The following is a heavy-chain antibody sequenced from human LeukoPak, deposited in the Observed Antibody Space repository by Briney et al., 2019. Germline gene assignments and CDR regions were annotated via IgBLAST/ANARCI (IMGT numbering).Heavy chain of an antibody. CDR3: ARDEGYSYGYDAFDI. CDR1: GYTXTSYG. D-gene: IGHD5-18*01. V-gene: IGHV1-18*01. CDR2: ISAYNGNT. Sequence: ASVKVSCKASGYTXTSYGISGVRQAPGQGLEWMGWISAYNGNTNYAQKLQGRVTMTTDTSTSTAYMELRSLRSDDTAVYYCARDEGYSYGYDAFDIWGQGTMVTVSS. J-gene: IGHJ3*02.